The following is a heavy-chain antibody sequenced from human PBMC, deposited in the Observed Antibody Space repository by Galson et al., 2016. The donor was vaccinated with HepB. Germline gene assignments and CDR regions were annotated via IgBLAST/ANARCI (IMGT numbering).Heavy chain of an antibody. CDR1: GFTFSAYS. CDR2: ISGSSGTI. V-gene: IGHV3-48*04. D-gene: IGHD4-17*01. CDR3: ARGRDYGDNFFDS. J-gene: IGHJ4*02. Sequence: SCVASGFTFSAYSLNWVRQAPGKGLEWVSYISGSSGTIYYKDSVKGRCTISRDNAKNTLFLQMIGLRAEDTAVYYCARGRDYGDNFFDSWGQGTQVTVSS.